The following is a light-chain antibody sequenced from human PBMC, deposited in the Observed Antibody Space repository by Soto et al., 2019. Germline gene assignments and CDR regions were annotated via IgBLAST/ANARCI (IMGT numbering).Light chain of an antibody. J-gene: IGKJ1*01. Sequence: DIHMTQSPSSLSASVGDRVTITCRASQTISSWLAWYQQKPGKAPKLLIYKASTLKSGVPSRFSGSGSGTEFTLTISSLQHDDFATYYCQHYNSYSEAFGQGTKVDIK. CDR3: QHYNSYSEA. CDR2: KAS. V-gene: IGKV1-5*03. CDR1: QTISSW.